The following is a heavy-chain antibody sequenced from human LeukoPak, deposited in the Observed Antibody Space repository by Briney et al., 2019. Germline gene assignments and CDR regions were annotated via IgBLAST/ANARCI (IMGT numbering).Heavy chain of an antibody. CDR1: GYTFTSYD. CDR3: ARDKRHYYGSGRGNGMDV. V-gene: IGHV1-8*03. Sequence: ASVKVSCKASGYTFTSYDINWVRQATGQGLEWMGWMNPNSGNTGYAQKFQGRVTITRNTSISTAYMELSSLRSEDTAVYYCARDKRHYYGSGRGNGMDVWGQGTTVTVSS. D-gene: IGHD3-10*01. CDR2: MNPNSGNT. J-gene: IGHJ6*02.